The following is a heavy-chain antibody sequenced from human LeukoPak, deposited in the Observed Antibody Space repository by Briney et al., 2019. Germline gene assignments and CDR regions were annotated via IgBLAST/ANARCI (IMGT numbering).Heavy chain of an antibody. V-gene: IGHV3-23*01. D-gene: IGHD3-22*01. CDR2: ISGSGGST. CDR1: GFTFRIYA. CDR3: AKGGDSSTYYYIYYFDY. Sequence: GGSLRLSCAASGFTFRIYAMSWVRQAPGKGLEWVSAISGSGGSTYYADSVKGRFTISRDNSKNTLYLQMNSLRAEDTALYYCAKGGDSSTYYYIYYFDYWGQGTLVTVSS. J-gene: IGHJ4*02.